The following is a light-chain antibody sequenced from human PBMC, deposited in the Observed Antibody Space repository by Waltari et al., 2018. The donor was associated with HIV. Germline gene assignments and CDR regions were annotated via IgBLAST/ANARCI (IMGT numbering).Light chain of an antibody. Sequence: SVLTQPPSASRTPGQRVTISCSGSSSNIGSNYVYWYQYFPGATPKLLIYWNSQRPSGVPDRFSGSNSGTSASLAISGLRPEDETDYYCASWDDSLSGWVFGGGTKVTVL. CDR1: SSNIGSNY. J-gene: IGLJ3*02. CDR3: ASWDDSLSGWV. CDR2: WNS. V-gene: IGLV1-47*01.